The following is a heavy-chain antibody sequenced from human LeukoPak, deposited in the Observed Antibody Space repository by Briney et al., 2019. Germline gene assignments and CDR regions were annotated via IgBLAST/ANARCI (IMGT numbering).Heavy chain of an antibody. CDR2: ISYHGHRT. J-gene: IGHJ4*02. V-gene: IGHV3-23*01. CDR3: ARIPGMAAGSDFYFDY. Sequence: GGSLRLSCVAPGFTFYTSDMSWARQVPGKGLEWVSSISYHGHRTYYTDSVKGRFTISRDNSKNTLYLQLNSLRVEDTAIYYCARIPGMAAGSDFYFDYWGPGTVVTVFS. D-gene: IGHD6-13*01. CDR1: GFTFYTSD.